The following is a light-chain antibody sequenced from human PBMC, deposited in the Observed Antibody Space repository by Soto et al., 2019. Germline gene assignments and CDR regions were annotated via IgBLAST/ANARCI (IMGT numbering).Light chain of an antibody. V-gene: IGKV1-33*01. CDR3: QPYNNWPLT. CDR2: DAS. CDR1: QDINNY. J-gene: IGKJ4*01. Sequence: DIQMTQSPSSLSASVGDRVTITCQASQDINNYLNWYQQKSGKAPKLLIYDASDLETGVPSRFSGSRSGAEFTLTINSLQSEDFAVYYCQPYNNWPLTFGGGTKVDIK.